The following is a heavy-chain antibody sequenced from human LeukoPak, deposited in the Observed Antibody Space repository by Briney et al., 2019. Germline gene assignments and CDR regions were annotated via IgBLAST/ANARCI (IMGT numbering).Heavy chain of an antibody. V-gene: IGHV3-66*01. J-gene: IGHJ4*02. D-gene: IGHD5-24*01. CDR3: ARDPAGYNSFDY. CDR2: IYSGGST. CDR1: GVTLSSNY. Sequence: PGGSLRLSCAASGVTLSSNYISWVRQAPGRGLGWVSRIYSGGSTYYTDYVKGRFTISRDNSKNTLYLQMNSLRAEDTAVYYCARDPAGYNSFDYRGERTLVTVSS.